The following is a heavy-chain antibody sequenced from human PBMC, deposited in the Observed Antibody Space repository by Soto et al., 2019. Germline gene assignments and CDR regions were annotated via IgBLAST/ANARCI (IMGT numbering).Heavy chain of an antibody. J-gene: IGHJ4*02. CDR2: IYYSGST. CDR1: GGSISSTSYY. Sequence: QLQLQESGPGLVKPSETLSLTCTVSGGSISSTSYYWGWIRQPPGKGLEWIGSIYYSGSTYYNPSLKSRVTISVDTSKNQFSLKLSSVTAADTAVYYCARQQDFSFDYWGQGTLVTVSS. CDR3: ARQQDFSFDY. V-gene: IGHV4-39*01.